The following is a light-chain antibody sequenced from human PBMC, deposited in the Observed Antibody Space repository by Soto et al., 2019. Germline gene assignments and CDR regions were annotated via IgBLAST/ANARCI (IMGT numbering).Light chain of an antibody. V-gene: IGLV9-49*01. J-gene: IGLJ1*01. Sequence: QSVLTQPPSASASLGASVTLTCTLSSGYSNYKVDWYQQRPGKGPRFVMRVGTGGIVGSKGDGIPDRFSVLGSGLNRYLTIKNIQEEDESDYHCGADHGSGRNFGYVFGTGTKLTVL. CDR3: GADHGSGRNFGYV. CDR1: SGYSNYK. CDR2: VGTGGIVG.